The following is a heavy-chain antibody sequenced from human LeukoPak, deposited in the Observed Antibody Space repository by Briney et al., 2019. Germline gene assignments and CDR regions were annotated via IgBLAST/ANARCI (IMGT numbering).Heavy chain of an antibody. V-gene: IGHV3-7*05. CDR3: ARDSAYNAFDY. D-gene: IGHD5-12*01. CDR2: IEGDGSTK. CDR1: GFTLSTSW. Sequence: GGSLRLSCSASGFTLSTSWMTWVRQAPRKGLEWVANIEGDGSTKNYVDSGKGRFTISRDNSKNSVYLQMNSLRAGDTAVYYCARDSAYNAFDYCGQGALVTVSS. J-gene: IGHJ4*02.